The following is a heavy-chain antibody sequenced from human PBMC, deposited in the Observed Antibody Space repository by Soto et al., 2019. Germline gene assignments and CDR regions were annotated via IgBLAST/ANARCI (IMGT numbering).Heavy chain of an antibody. D-gene: IGHD6-19*01. CDR1: GYTFTSYD. CDR3: ARERGSGCDY. J-gene: IGHJ4*02. V-gene: IGHV1-8*01. Sequence: QVQLVQSGAEVKKPGASVKVSCKASGYTFTSYDINWVRQATGQGLEWMGWMNPNSGNTAYAQKFQGRVPRARNTTTSTAYVELSSLRAEDPAVYYCARERGSGCDYWGQGTLVTVSS. CDR2: MNPNSGNT.